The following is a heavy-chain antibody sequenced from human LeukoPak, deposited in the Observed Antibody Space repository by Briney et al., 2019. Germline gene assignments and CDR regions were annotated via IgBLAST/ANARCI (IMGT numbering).Heavy chain of an antibody. J-gene: IGHJ4*02. CDR2: ISSSSSYI. CDR1: EFTFSDYT. Sequence: PGGSLRLSCAASEFTFSDYTMNWVRQAPGKGLEWVSSISSSSSYIYYADSVKGRFTISRDNAKNSLYLQVNSLRDEDTAVYYCARGRAGYYYDYWGQGTLVTVSS. V-gene: IGHV3-21*01. CDR3: ARGRAGYYYDY. D-gene: IGHD6-13*01.